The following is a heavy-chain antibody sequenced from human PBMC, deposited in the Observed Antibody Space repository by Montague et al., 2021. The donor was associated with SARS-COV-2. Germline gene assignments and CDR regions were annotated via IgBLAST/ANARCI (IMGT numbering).Heavy chain of an antibody. Sequence: SETLSLTCTVSGGSISCYFWSWSRQSPGKGLEWIGYFYHSGGTKYNPSLKSRVTISGDTSKNQFSLKLSSGTTADTAVYYCARSGAVPMDWGQGTLVTVSS. CDR1: GGSISCYF. J-gene: IGHJ4*02. D-gene: IGHD3-10*01. CDR2: FYHSGGT. CDR3: ARSGAVPMD. V-gene: IGHV4-59*13.